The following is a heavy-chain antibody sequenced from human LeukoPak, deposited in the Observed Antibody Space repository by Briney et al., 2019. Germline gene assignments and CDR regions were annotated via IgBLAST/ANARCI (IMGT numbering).Heavy chain of an antibody. V-gene: IGHV3-7*05. CDR1: GFTFSGYW. D-gene: IGHD3-16*01. CDR2: IKQDGSEK. CDR3: ARDDYLGY. Sequence: GGSLRLSCAASGFTFSGYWMAWVRQAPGRGLEWVAHIKQDGSEKNDVDPVKGRFTISRDNAKNSVYLQMDTLRAEDTAVYYCARDDYLGYWGQGTLVTVSS. J-gene: IGHJ4*02.